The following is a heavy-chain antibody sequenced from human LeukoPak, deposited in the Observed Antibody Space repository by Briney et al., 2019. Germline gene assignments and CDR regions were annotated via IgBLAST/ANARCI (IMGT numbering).Heavy chain of an antibody. CDR1: GFTFSSYS. CDR2: ISSSSSYI. J-gene: IGHJ4*02. CDR3: ARETTMVRGVIINYFDY. Sequence: GGSLRLSCAASGFTFSSYSMNWVRQAPGKGLEWVSSISSSSSYIYYADSVKGRFTISRDNSKNTLYLQMGSLRAEDMAVYYCARETTMVRGVIINYFDYWGQGTLVTVSS. D-gene: IGHD3-10*01. V-gene: IGHV3-21*01.